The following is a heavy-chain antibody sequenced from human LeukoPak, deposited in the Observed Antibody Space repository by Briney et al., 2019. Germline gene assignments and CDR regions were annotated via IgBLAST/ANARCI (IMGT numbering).Heavy chain of an antibody. CDR3: ARRSSGWRGSNY. J-gene: IGHJ4*02. V-gene: IGHV4-34*01. D-gene: IGHD6-19*01. Sequence: SETLSLTCAVYGGSFSGYYWSWIRQPPGKGLEWIGEINHSGSTNYNPSLKSRVTISVDTSKNQFSLKLSSVTAADTAVYYCARRSSGWRGSNYWGQGTLATVSS. CDR1: GGSFSGYY. CDR2: INHSGST.